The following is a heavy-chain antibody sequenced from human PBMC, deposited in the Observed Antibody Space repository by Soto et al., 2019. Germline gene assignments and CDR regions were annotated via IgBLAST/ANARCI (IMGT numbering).Heavy chain of an antibody. V-gene: IGHV3-11*01. CDR1: GFTFRDYY. Sequence: QVQLVESGGGLVKPGGSLRLSCAASGFTFRDYYMAWIRQAPGKGLEWISYISGSTTGIYYADSVKGRFTISRDNAETTLYLQLSGLRVEDTAVYYCARVAAVGIYYFDYWGQGTLVTVSS. CDR2: ISGSTTGI. D-gene: IGHD6-13*01. CDR3: ARVAAVGIYYFDY. J-gene: IGHJ4*02.